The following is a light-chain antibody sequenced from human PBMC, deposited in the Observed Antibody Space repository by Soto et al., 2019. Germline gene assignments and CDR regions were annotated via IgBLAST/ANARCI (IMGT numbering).Light chain of an antibody. CDR1: QSVSNY. CDR3: QQGSTYHT. CDR2: VAS. J-gene: IGKJ4*01. Sequence: IQMTQSPSSLSASVGDKVTITCRAGQSVSNYVNWYQHKPGKPPNLLIYVASSLQSGVTSRFSGSGSGTDFTLIISSLQSEDVATYYCQQGSTYHTFGGGNKVEIK. V-gene: IGKV1-39*01.